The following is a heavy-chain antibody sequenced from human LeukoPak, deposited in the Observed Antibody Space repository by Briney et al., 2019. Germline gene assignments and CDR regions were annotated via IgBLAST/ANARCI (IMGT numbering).Heavy chain of an antibody. Sequence: GGSLRLSCAASGFTFSGSAIHWVRQSSGKGLEWVGQIDKKDKGYATATAYAASVKGRFTISRDDSINTAYLQMKSLKTEDTALYYCTRDRATYSWFDTWGQGTLVTVSS. CDR3: TRDRATYSWFDT. CDR1: GFTFSGSA. CDR2: IDKKDKGYATAT. V-gene: IGHV3-73*01. J-gene: IGHJ5*02. D-gene: IGHD1-26*01.